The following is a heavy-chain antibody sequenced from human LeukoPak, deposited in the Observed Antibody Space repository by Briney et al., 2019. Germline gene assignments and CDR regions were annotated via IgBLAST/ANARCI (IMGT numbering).Heavy chain of an antibody. Sequence: GRSLRLSCAASGFTFSSYGMHWVRQAPGKGLEWVAVISYDGSNKYYADSVKGRFTISRDNSKNTLYLQMNSLKAEDTAVYYRAKEDTGGYFDYWGQGTLVTVSS. CDR3: AKEDTGGYFDY. CDR2: ISYDGSNK. D-gene: IGHD5-18*01. V-gene: IGHV3-30*18. CDR1: GFTFSSYG. J-gene: IGHJ4*02.